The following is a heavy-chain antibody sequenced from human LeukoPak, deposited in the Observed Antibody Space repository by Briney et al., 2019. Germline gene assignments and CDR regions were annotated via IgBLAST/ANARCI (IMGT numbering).Heavy chain of an antibody. Sequence: ASEKVSCKASRGTLRRYAISWVRQAPGQGLEWMGGIIPILGTPQYAHKFQGRVTITADKSTRTAQMELSSLRSEGTAVYYCARDEANKTAAAGTAPFADAEYFQHWGQGTLVTVSS. D-gene: IGHD6-13*01. CDR1: RGTLRRYA. J-gene: IGHJ1*01. CDR3: ARDEANKTAAAGTAPFADAEYFQH. V-gene: IGHV1-69*06. CDR2: IIPILGTP.